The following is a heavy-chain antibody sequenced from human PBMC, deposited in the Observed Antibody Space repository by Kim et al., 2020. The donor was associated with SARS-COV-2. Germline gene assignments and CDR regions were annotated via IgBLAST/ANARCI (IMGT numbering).Heavy chain of an antibody. CDR1: GGSISTYY. D-gene: IGHD2-2*01. V-gene: IGHV4-59*01. J-gene: IGHJ4*01. Sequence: SDTLSLTCTVSGGSISTYYWSWIRQPPGKGLEWIGYIDGTGSTNYNPSLKSRVIMSVDTSKNQFSLELTSVTAADTALYYCARGAPAGGFDYWGHRALVT. CDR3: ARGAPAGGFDY. CDR2: IDGTGST.